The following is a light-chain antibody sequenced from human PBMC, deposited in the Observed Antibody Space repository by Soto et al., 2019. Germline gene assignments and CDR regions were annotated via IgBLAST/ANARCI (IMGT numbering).Light chain of an antibody. V-gene: IGLV2-23*01. CDR1: SSDVGSYNL. CDR2: EGT. Sequence: QSALTQPASVSGSPGKSITISCTGSSSDVGSYNLVSWYQQHPGKAPKLLIYEGTKRPSGVSYRFSGSKSGNTASLTISGLQAEDEADYYCSSYAGDMTSDVVFGGGTKLTVL. CDR3: SSYAGDMTSDVV. J-gene: IGLJ2*01.